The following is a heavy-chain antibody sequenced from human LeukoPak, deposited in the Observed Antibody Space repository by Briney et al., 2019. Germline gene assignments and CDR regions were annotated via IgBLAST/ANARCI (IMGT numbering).Heavy chain of an antibody. J-gene: IGHJ3*02. D-gene: IGHD3-22*01. CDR2: IYTSGST. CDR1: GGSISSYY. Sequence: PSETLSLTCTVSGGSISSYYRSWIRQPAGKGLEWIGRIYTSGSTSYHPSLKSRVTVSIDTSKNQFSLKLSSVTAADTAVYYCARDHATDNYDSSGDAFDIWGQGTVVTVSS. V-gene: IGHV4-4*07. CDR3: ARDHATDNYDSSGDAFDI.